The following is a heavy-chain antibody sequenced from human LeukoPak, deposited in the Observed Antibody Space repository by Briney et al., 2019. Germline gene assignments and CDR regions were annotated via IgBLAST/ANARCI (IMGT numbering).Heavy chain of an antibody. J-gene: IGHJ3*02. Sequence: PSETLSLTCTVSGYFISSGYYWGWIRQPPGKGLQWIGSIHHSGSTYYNPSLKSRVTISVDTSKNQFSLKLSSVTAADTAVYYCARGASGAFDIWGQGTMVTVSS. D-gene: IGHD3-3*01. CDR3: ARGASGAFDI. CDR1: GYFISSGYY. V-gene: IGHV4-38-2*02. CDR2: IHHSGST.